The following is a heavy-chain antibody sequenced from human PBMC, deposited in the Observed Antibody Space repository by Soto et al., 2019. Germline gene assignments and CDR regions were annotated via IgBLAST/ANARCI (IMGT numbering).Heavy chain of an antibody. CDR1: GDSLRSYY. D-gene: IGHD3-16*01. V-gene: IGHV4-59*01. CDR3: AYARGSYGYYNLDS. J-gene: IGHJ4*02. CDR2: IDNGGGP. Sequence: QVQLQESGPGLVRPSETLSLTCSVSGDSLRSYYWSWIRQSPGKGLEWLGYIDNGGGPKYNPSLQNPVPVSVVKSEDQFLLRLTSVTARDSAVDYCAYARGSYGYYNLDSWGQGTLVTVSS.